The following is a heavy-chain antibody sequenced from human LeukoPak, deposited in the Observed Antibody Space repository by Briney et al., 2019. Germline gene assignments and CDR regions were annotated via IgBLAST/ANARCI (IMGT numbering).Heavy chain of an antibody. CDR1: GFTFDDYA. V-gene: IGHV3-9*01. J-gene: IGHJ4*02. CDR3: AKDIQGSGSYRYFDY. D-gene: IGHD3-10*01. Sequence: GRSLRLSCAASGFTFDDYAMHWVRQAPGKGLEWVSGISWNSGSIGYADSVKGRLTISRDNAKNSLYLQMNSLRVEDTALYYCAKDIQGSGSYRYFDYWGQGTLVTVSS. CDR2: ISWNSGSI.